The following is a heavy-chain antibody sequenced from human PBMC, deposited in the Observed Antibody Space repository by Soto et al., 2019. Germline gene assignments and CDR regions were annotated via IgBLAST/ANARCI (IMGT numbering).Heavy chain of an antibody. CDR3: AKVEQGDDFWSRWFDP. V-gene: IGHV3-23*01. CDR1: GFTFSSYA. Sequence: GGSLRLSCAASGFTFSSYAMSWVRQAPGKGLEWVSAISGSGGSTYYADSVKGRFTISRDNSKNTLYLQMNSLRAEDTAVYYCAKVEQGDDFWSRWFDPWGQGTLVTVSS. J-gene: IGHJ5*02. CDR2: ISGSGGST. D-gene: IGHD3-3*01.